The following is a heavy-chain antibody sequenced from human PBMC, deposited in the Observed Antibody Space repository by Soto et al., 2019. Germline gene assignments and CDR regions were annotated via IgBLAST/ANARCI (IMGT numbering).Heavy chain of an antibody. D-gene: IGHD3-22*01. V-gene: IGHV3-11*01. CDR3: AKDLLDYYDSSGYYYVSEY. CDR2: ISETGSTI. Sequence: GKGLEWVSHISETGSTIYYADSVKGRFTISRDNAKNSLYLQMNSLRAEDTAVYYCAKDLLDYYDSSGYYYVSEYWGQGTLVTVSS. J-gene: IGHJ4*02.